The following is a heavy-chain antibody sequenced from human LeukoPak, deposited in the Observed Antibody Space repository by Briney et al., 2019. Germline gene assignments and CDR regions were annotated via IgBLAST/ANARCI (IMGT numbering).Heavy chain of an antibody. CDR3: ARQNFYDSGAYYGLYYFDY. CDR2: IYYSGSA. CDR1: GGSISDYY. Sequence: PSETLSLTCTVSGGSISDYYWGWLRQPPGKGLEWIAYIYYSGSANYNPSLQSRVTISVDTSKNQFSLKLSSVTAADTAVYYCARQNFYDSGAYYGLYYFDYWGQGTLVTVSS. V-gene: IGHV4-59*08. D-gene: IGHD3-22*01. J-gene: IGHJ4*02.